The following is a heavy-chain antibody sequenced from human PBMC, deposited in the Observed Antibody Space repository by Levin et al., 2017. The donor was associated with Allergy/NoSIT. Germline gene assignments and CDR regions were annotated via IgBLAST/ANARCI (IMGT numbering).Heavy chain of an antibody. CDR2: SRSKADSYTT. CDR1: GLSFSDQY. V-gene: IGHV3-72*01. D-gene: IGHD6-13*01. J-gene: IGHJ4*02. Sequence: GGSLRLSCVVSGLSFSDQYMDWVRQAPGKGLEWVGRSRSKADSYTTEYAASVKGRFIISRDDSKNSLYLQMTSLKTDDTAVYYCARAKTAADDYWGQGTLVIVSS. CDR3: ARAKTAADDY.